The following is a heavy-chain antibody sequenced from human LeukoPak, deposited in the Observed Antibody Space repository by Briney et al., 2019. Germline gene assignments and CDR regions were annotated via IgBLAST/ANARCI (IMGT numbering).Heavy chain of an antibody. CDR2: ISSSSSYI. CDR1: GFTFSSYS. CDR3: ARDQPLDP. V-gene: IGHV3-21*01. J-gene: IGHJ5*02. Sequence: GGSLRLSCAASGFTFSSYSMNWVRQAPGKGLEWVSSISSSSSYIYHADSVKGRFTISRDNAKNSLYLQMNSLRAEDTAVYYCARDQPLDPWGQGTLVTVSS.